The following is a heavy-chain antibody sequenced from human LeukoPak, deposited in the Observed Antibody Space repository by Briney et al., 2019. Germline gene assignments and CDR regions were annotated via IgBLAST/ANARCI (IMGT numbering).Heavy chain of an antibody. V-gene: IGHV3-23*01. CDR2: ISGSGGST. CDR1: GFTFSSYA. J-gene: IGHJ3*02. CDR3: AKEYYYGSGTYLNAFDI. D-gene: IGHD3-10*01. Sequence: GGSLRLSCAASGFTFSSYAMSWVRQAPGKGLVWVSGISGSGGSTYYAESVKGRFTISRDNSKNTLNVQMNSLRAEDTAVYYCAKEYYYGSGTYLNAFDISGQGTMVTVSS.